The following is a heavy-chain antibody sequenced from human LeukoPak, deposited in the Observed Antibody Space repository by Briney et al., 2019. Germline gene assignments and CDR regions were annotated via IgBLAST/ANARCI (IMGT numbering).Heavy chain of an antibody. CDR2: IKQDVSEK. CDR1: GFTFSSYW. V-gene: IGHV3-7*01. Sequence: GGSLRLSCAASGFTFSSYWMSWVRQAPGKGLEWVANIKQDVSEKYYVDSVKGRFTISRDNAENSLYLQMNSLRAEDTAVYYCARDKGSSWPHYYYYYYMDVWGKGTTVTVSS. CDR3: ARDKGSSWPHYYYYYYMDV. D-gene: IGHD6-13*01. J-gene: IGHJ6*03.